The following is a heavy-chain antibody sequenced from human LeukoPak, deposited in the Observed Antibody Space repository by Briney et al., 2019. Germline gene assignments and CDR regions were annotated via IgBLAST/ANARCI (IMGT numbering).Heavy chain of an antibody. Sequence: SETLSLTCAVYGGSFSDYYWIWIRQSPGKGLEWIGEITHSGSTNYNPSLKSRVTISVDTSNNQFSLRLSFVTAADTAVYYCATRLYSSGHDAFDIWGQGTMVTVSS. CDR3: ATRLYSSGHDAFDI. V-gene: IGHV4-34*01. CDR2: ITHSGST. D-gene: IGHD6-19*01. J-gene: IGHJ3*02. CDR1: GGSFSDYY.